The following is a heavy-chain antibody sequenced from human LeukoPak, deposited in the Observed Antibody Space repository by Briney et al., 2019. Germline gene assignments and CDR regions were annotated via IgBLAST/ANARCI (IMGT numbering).Heavy chain of an antibody. V-gene: IGHV4-31*03. J-gene: IGHJ5*02. D-gene: IGHD2-15*01. Sequence: SETLSLTCTVSGGSISSGGYYWSWIRQHPGKGLEWIGYIYYSGSTYYSPSLKSRVTISVDTSKNQFSLKLSSVTAADTAVYYCARDRGGGGWFDPWGQGTLVTVSS. CDR3: ARDRGGGGWFDP. CDR2: IYYSGST. CDR1: GGSISSGGYY.